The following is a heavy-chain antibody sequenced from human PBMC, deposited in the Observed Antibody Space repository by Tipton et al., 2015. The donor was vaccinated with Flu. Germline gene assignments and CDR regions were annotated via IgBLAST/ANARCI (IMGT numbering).Heavy chain of an antibody. CDR1: GGSISYYY. Sequence: TLSLTCSVSGGSISYYYWNWIRQPPGKGLEWIGFSYYSGSTSYNPSLQSRVTISVDTSRNQFSLNLKSVTAADTAVYYCARDRGWPASLDYWGQGTLVTVSS. J-gene: IGHJ4*02. V-gene: IGHV4-59*01. CDR2: SYYSGST. CDR3: ARDRGWPASLDY. D-gene: IGHD3-10*01.